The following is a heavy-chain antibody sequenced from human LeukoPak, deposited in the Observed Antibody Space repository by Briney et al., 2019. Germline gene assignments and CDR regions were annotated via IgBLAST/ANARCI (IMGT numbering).Heavy chain of an antibody. Sequence: GGSLRLSCAASGFTFSSYAMSWVRQAPGKGLEWVSAISGSGGSTYYADSVKGRFTISRDNSKNTLYLQMNSLRAEDTAVYYCAKSSYSSSWRLLYYFDYWGQGTLVTVSS. CDR2: ISGSGGST. J-gene: IGHJ4*02. CDR1: GFTFSSYA. D-gene: IGHD6-13*01. V-gene: IGHV3-23*01. CDR3: AKSSYSSSWRLLYYFDY.